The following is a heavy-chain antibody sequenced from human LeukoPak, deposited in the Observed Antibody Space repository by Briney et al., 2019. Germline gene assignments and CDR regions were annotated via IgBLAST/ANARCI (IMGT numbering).Heavy chain of an antibody. CDR3: AKDAYGGATFFYYMDV. CDR2: ISWNSGNI. D-gene: IGHD2/OR15-2a*01. Sequence: PGGSLRLSCAGSGFTFDDYAMHWVRQTPGKGLEWVSGISWNSGNIAYADFVGGRFTISSDNAKNSLSLQMNSLSDEDTAVYYCAKDAYGGATFFYYMDVWGKGTTVTVSS. J-gene: IGHJ6*03. V-gene: IGHV3-9*01. CDR1: GFTFDDYA.